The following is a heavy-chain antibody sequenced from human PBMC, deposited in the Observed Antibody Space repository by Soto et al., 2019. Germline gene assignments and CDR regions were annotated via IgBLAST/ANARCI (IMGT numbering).Heavy chain of an antibody. CDR2: INSDGSST. V-gene: IGHV3-74*01. J-gene: IGHJ4*02. Sequence: GGSLRLSCAPSGFTFSSYWMHWVRQAPGKGLVWVSRINSDGSSTSYADSVKGRFTSSRDNAKNTLYLQMNSLRAEDTAVYYCARGWRATPNPNDYWGQGTLVTVSS. D-gene: IGHD2-15*01. CDR3: ARGWRATPNPNDY. CDR1: GFTFSSYW.